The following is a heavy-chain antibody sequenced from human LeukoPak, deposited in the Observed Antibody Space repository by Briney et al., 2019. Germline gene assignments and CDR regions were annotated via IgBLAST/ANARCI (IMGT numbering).Heavy chain of an antibody. CDR1: GFTFSSYG. CDR2: IWYDGSNK. V-gene: IGHV3-33*01. J-gene: IGHJ4*02. D-gene: IGHD3-10*02. CDR3: ARSLGSGSYPADY. Sequence: HPGGSLRLSCAVSGFTFSSYGMHWVRQAPGKGLEWVAVIWYDGSNKYYADSVKGRFTISRDNSKNTLYLQMNSLRAEDTAVYYCARSLGSGSYPADYWGQGTLVTVSS.